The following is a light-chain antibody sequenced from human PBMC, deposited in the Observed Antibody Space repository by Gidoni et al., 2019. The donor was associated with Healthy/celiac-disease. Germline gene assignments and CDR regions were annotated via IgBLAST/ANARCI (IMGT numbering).Light chain of an antibody. CDR3: QQYGSSLPIT. CDR1: QSVSSSY. CDR2: GAS. J-gene: IGKJ5*01. V-gene: IGKV3-20*01. Sequence: ELALTQAPVTRSLSPGERATHSCRASQSVSSSYLAWYQQKPGQAPRLLIYGASSRATGIPDRFSGSGSGTDFTLTISRLEPEDFAVYYCQQYGSSLPITFGQGTRLEIK.